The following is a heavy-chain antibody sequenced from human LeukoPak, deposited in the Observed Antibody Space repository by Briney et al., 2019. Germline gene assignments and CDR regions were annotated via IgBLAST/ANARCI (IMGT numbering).Heavy chain of an antibody. V-gene: IGHV4-59*01. CDR3: AKTVRQWLANDAFAI. D-gene: IGHD6-19*01. CDR1: GGSISGYY. CDR2: IYSSGST. Sequence: SSETLSLTCTVSGGSISGYYWTWIRQPPGKGLEWIGYIYSSGSTNYNPSLGSRVTISVDTSKNQFSLKLSSVTAADTAVYYCAKTVRQWLANDAFAIWGQGTMVTVSS. J-gene: IGHJ3*02.